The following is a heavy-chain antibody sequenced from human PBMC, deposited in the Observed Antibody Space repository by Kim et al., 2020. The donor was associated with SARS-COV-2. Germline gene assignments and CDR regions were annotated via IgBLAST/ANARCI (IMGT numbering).Heavy chain of an antibody. Sequence: GGSLRLSCAASGFTFSSYAMSWVRQAPGKGLEWVSAISGSGGSTHYADSVKGRFTISRDNSKNTLYLQMNSLRAEDTAVYYCAASRGARGAFDIWGQGTMVTVSS. D-gene: IGHD3-10*01. CDR1: GFTFSSYA. V-gene: IGHV3-23*01. CDR3: AASRGARGAFDI. J-gene: IGHJ3*02. CDR2: ISGSGGST.